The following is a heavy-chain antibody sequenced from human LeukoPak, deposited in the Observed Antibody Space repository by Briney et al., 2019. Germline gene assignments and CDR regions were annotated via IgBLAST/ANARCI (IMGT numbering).Heavy chain of an antibody. CDR1: GGSISSYY. CDR3: ARGSDTAMIEHFDY. V-gene: IGHV4-59*01. CDR2: IYYSGST. Sequence: TSETPSLTCTVSGGSISSYYWSWIRQPPGKGLEWIGYIYYSGSTNYNPSLKSRATISVDTSKNQFSLNLSSVTAADTAVYYCARGSDTAMIEHFDYWGQGTLVTVSS. J-gene: IGHJ4*02. D-gene: IGHD5-18*01.